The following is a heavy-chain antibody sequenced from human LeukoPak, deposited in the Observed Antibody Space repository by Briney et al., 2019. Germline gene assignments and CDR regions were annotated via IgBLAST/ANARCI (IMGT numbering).Heavy chain of an antibody. Sequence: GGSLRLSCAASGFTVGSNYMSWVRQAPGKGLEWVSVIYSGGSTYYADSVKGRFTISRDNSKNTLYLQMNSLRAEDTAVYYCARGQYSSGWYFDYWGQGTLVTVSS. D-gene: IGHD6-19*01. J-gene: IGHJ4*02. CDR2: IYSGGST. CDR1: GFTVGSNY. CDR3: ARGQYSSGWYFDY. V-gene: IGHV3-53*01.